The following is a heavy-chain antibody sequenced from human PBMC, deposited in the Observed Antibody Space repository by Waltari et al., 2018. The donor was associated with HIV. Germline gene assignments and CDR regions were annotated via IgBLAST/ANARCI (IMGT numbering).Heavy chain of an antibody. CDR1: GGSTSTYY. V-gene: IGHV4-59*01. J-gene: IGHJ2*01. CDR2: IYYNGAT. D-gene: IGHD7-27*01. Sequence: QVQLQESGPGLVKPSETLSLTCTVSGGSTSTYYWNWIRQPPGKGLEWIGYIYYNGATIYNPSLKSRLSMSIDTSKNQFSLKLSSVTAADTAMYFCARPSSWGSRNWYFDLWGRGTLVTVSS. CDR3: ARPSSWGSRNWYFDL.